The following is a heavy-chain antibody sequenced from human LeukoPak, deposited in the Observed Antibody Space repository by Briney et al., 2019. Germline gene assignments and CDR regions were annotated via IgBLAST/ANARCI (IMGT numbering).Heavy chain of an antibody. D-gene: IGHD3-22*01. V-gene: IGHV4-39*01. CDR3: AKAGVRYFDSSGLYAFDF. CDR2: IYYSGSP. J-gene: IGHJ3*01. Sequence: SETLSLTCAVSGGSISSTGYCWAWIRQPPGKGLEWIGTIYYSGSPYHNTSLKSRITMSVDTSRNQFSLKLSSVDAADTDVYYCAKAGVRYFDSSGLYAFDFWGQGKTVTVSS. CDR1: GGSISSTGYC.